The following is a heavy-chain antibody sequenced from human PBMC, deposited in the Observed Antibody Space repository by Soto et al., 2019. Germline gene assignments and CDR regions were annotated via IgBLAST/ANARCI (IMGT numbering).Heavy chain of an antibody. V-gene: IGHV3-9*01. Sequence: EGQLVESGGGWVQPGRSLRLSCAASGFTFDDYAMHWVRQAPGKGLEWVSGISWNSDTKGHAASVKGRFTISRDNAKNSLYLQLNSLRAEDSALYYCANGKNRVTTITGAFDIRGEGTMVAVSA. CDR3: ANGKNRVTTITGAFDI. CDR2: ISWNSDTK. D-gene: IGHD5-12*01. J-gene: IGHJ3*02. CDR1: GFTFDDYA.